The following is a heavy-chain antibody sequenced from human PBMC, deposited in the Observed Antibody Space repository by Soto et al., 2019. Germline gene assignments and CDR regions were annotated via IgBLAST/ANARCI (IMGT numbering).Heavy chain of an antibody. CDR2: IIPMFGTA. D-gene: IGHD5-12*01. J-gene: IGHJ4*02. Sequence: QVQLVQSGAEVKKPESSVKVSCKAPGGTFSTYAISWVRHAPGQGLEWMGGIIPMFGTANYAQRFQDRVTITADESTNTVYMELSSLRSEDTAVYFCASGIHLWLRRINNGYSGWGQGTLGTVSS. V-gene: IGHV1-69*12. CDR1: GGTFSTYA. CDR3: ASGIHLWLRRINNGYSG.